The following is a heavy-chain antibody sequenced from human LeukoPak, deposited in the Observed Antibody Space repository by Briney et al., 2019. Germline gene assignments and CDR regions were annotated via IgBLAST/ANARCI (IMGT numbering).Heavy chain of an antibody. D-gene: IGHD3-22*01. CDR3: AIMHGYYDGSGYWVQ. V-gene: IGHV3-23*01. CDR1: GFTLGSYG. CDR2: TPNADRT. Sequence: GGSLRLSCAASGFTLGSYGMSWVRQAPGKGLGWVSFTPNADRTSYADSVEGRFTISRDNPRNTLYMQMNSLRDEDTAVYYCAIMHGYYDGSGYWVQWGQGTLVTVSS. J-gene: IGHJ1*01.